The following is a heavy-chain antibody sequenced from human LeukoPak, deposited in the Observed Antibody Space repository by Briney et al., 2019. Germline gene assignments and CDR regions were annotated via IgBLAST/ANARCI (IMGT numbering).Heavy chain of an antibody. J-gene: IGHJ5*02. CDR1: GGSISSYY. Sequence: SETLSLTCTVSGGSISSYYWSWIRQPPGKGLEWIGYIYYSGSTNYNPSLESRVTISVDTSKNQFSLKLSSVTAADTAVYYCARDSRYSSSSWFDPWGQGTLVTVSS. CDR3: ARDSRYSSSSWFDP. CDR2: IYYSGST. D-gene: IGHD6-6*01. V-gene: IGHV4-59*12.